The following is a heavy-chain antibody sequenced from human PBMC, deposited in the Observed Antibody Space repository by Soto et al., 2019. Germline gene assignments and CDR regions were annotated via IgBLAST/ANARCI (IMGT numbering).Heavy chain of an antibody. Sequence: PGGSLRLSCAASGFTFSSYAMSWVRQAPGKGLEWVSAIRGSGGSTYYADSVKGRFTISRDNSKNTLYLQMNSLRAEDTAVYYCAKIPSYSGSYHWYFDLWGRGTLVTVSS. CDR3: AKIPSYSGSYHWYFDL. J-gene: IGHJ2*01. CDR1: GFTFSSYA. V-gene: IGHV3-23*01. CDR2: IRGSGGST. D-gene: IGHD1-26*01.